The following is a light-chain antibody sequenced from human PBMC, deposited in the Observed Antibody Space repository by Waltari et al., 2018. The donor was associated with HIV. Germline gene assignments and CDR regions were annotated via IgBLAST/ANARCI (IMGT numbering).Light chain of an antibody. Sequence: DIQMTQSPSSVSASVGDRVSITCRASQDIGTWLAWFQQKPGGAPKLLIYAASALQSGVPSRFSGSGSGTDFTLTISSLEPEDFATYFCQQASSFPRTFGPGTKV. J-gene: IGKJ3*01. CDR3: QQASSFPRT. V-gene: IGKV1-12*01. CDR2: AAS. CDR1: QDIGTW.